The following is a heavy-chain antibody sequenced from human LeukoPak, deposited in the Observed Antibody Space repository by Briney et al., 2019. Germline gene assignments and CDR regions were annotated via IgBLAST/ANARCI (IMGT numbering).Heavy chain of an antibody. CDR2: IIPIFGTA. Sequence: SVEVSCKASGGTFSSYAISWVRQAPGQGLEWMGGIIPIFGTANCAQKFQGRVTITADESTSTAYMELNSLRAEDTAVYYCAKDRRSSWSFDYWGQGSLVTVSS. J-gene: IGHJ4*02. CDR1: GGTFSSYA. V-gene: IGHV1-69*13. D-gene: IGHD6-13*01. CDR3: AKDRRSSWSFDY.